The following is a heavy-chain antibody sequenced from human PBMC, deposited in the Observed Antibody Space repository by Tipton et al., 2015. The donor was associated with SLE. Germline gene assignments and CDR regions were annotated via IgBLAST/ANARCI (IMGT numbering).Heavy chain of an antibody. CDR1: GASMNSHF. CDR3: ARDGDDYGGYFYYGMDV. V-gene: IGHV4-59*11. J-gene: IGHJ6*02. CDR2: IHYSGTT. D-gene: IGHD4-17*01. Sequence: TLSLTCTVSGASMNSHFWSWIRQPPGKGLEWIGYIHYSGTTNYNPSLKSRVTISVDTSKNQFPLKMIAVTAADTAVYYCARDGDDYGGYFYYGMDVWGQGTTVTVSS.